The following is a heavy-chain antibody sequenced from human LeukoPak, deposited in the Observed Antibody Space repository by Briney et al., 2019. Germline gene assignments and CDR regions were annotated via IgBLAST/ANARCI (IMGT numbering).Heavy chain of an antibody. CDR2: VHRSGNT. Sequence: PSETLSLTCSVSGGSISTYYWSWIRQPAGKGLQWIGRVHRSGNTNYNPSLQSRVTMSVHTSKNQISLRLKFVTAADTAVYYCARDDFEYSVHYGMDVWGQGTAVTVSS. CDR1: GGSISTYY. J-gene: IGHJ6*02. CDR3: ARDDFEYSVHYGMDV. V-gene: IGHV4-4*07. D-gene: IGHD3-9*01.